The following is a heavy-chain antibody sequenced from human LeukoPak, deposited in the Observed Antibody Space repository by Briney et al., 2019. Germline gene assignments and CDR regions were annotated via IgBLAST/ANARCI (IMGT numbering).Heavy chain of an antibody. J-gene: IGHJ4*02. CDR2: ISGSGGST. D-gene: IGHD1-26*01. V-gene: IGHV3-23*01. CDR3: AKDSFNSGSRLLSY. CDR1: GFTFSSYG. Sequence: GGSLRLSCAASGFTFSSYGMSWVRQAPGKGLEWVSAISGSGGSTYYADSVKGRFTISRDNSKNTLYLQMNSLRAEDTAVYYCAKDSFNSGSRLLSYWGQGTLVTVSS.